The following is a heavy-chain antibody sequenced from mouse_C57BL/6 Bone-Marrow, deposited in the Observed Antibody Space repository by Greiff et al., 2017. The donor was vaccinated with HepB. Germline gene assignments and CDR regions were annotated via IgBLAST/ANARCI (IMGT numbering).Heavy chain of an antibody. CDR2: IWGGGST. V-gene: IGHV2-9*01. CDR1: GFSLPSYG. J-gene: IGHJ4*01. D-gene: IGHD1-1*01. Sequence: VKLVESGPGLVAPSQSLSITCTVSGFSLPSYGVDWVRQPPGKGLEWLGVIWGGGSTNYNSALMSRLSISKDNTKSQIFLNMNSRQTDDTAMYYCAKLYGSGSAMDYWGQGTSVTVSS. CDR3: AKLYGSGSAMDY.